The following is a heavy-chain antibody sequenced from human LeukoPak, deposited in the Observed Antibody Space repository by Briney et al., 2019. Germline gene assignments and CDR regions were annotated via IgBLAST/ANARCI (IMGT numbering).Heavy chain of an antibody. D-gene: IGHD3-9*01. CDR2: IRSKAYGGTT. CDR1: GFTFSSYS. Sequence: GGSLRLSCAASGFTFSSYSMNWVRQAPGKGLEWVGFIRSKAYGGTTEYAASVKGRFTISRDDSKSIAYLQMNSLKTEDTAVYYCTRVARYFDWLFDYWGQGTLVTVSS. V-gene: IGHV3-49*04. CDR3: TRVARYFDWLFDY. J-gene: IGHJ4*02.